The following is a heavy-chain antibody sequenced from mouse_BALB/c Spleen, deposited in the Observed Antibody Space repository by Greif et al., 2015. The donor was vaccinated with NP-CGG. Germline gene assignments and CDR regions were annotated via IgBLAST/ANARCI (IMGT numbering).Heavy chain of an antibody. D-gene: IGHD1-1*01. CDR2: IDPANGNT. J-gene: IGHJ1*01. V-gene: IGHV14-3*02. Sequence: EVKLMESGAELVKPGASVKLSCTAPGFNIKDTYMHWVKQRPEQGLEWIGRIDPANGNTKYDPKFQGKATITADTSSNTAYMQLSSLTSEDTAVYYCARSGYYGSSYWYFDVWGAGTTVTVSS. CDR1: GFNIKDTY. CDR3: ARSGYYGSSYWYFDV.